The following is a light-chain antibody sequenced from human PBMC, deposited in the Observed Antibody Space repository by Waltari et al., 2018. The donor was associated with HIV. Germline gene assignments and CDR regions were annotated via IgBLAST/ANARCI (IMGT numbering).Light chain of an antibody. CDR1: TSNIGLNT. Sequence: QSVLTQPPSASGTPGQSVPISCSGSTSNIGLNTVNWYQHLPGTAPKLLIDGNDQRPSGVPERFSGSKSGPSASLAISGLQSEDEADYYCAAWDYSLNGLYVFGTGTKVTVV. V-gene: IGLV1-44*01. CDR2: GND. CDR3: AAWDYSLNGLYV. J-gene: IGLJ1*01.